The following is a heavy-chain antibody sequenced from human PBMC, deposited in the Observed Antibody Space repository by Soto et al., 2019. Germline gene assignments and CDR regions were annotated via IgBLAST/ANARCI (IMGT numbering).Heavy chain of an antibody. D-gene: IGHD3-16*01. V-gene: IGHV3-33*05. CDR1: GFTFRSYV. J-gene: IGHJ4*02. CDR2: TSYDGSNN. Sequence: QVQLVESGGGVVQPGTSLRLSCVGSGFTFRSYVIHWVRQAPGKWLEWVALTSYDGSNNFYGDSVKGRFTISRHNSRKTVELQMDSLPFEDTALYYCARWGTTGGLDVWGQGTLVSVSS. CDR3: ARWGTTGGLDV.